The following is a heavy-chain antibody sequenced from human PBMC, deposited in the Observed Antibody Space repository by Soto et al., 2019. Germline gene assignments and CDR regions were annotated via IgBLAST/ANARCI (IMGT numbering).Heavy chain of an antibody. V-gene: IGHV1-2*04. Sequence: QVQLVQSGAEVRKPGASVTVSCRSSGDSFNDYYIHWVRQAPGQGLEWMGWINTNSGVTKYAQKFHGWVSMTRDTSIRTVYMQLSRLRSDDTAVYYCARESGGATATLDYYYFYMDVWGTGTTVTVSS. CDR3: ARESGGATATLDYYYFYMDV. D-gene: IGHD5-12*01. J-gene: IGHJ6*03. CDR2: INTNSGVT. CDR1: GDSFNDYY.